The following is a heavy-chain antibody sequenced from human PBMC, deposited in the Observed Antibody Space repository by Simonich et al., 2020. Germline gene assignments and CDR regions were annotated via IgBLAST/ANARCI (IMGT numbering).Heavy chain of an antibody. V-gene: IGHV4-39*01. CDR1: GGSISSSIYS. J-gene: IGHJ4*02. D-gene: IGHD2-8*01. Sequence: QLQLQESGPGLVKPSETLSLTCTVSGGSISSSIYSWGWIRQPPGKGLEWIGSIYYSGRTYNNPSLKSRFTISVDTSKNQFSLKLSSVTAADTAVYYCARQRVLMVYAIDYWGQGTLVTVSS. CDR2: IYYSGRT. CDR3: ARQRVLMVYAIDY.